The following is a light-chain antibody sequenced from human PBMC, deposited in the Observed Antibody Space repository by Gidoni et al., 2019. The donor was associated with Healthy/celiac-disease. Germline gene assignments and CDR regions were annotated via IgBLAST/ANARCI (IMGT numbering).Light chain of an antibody. V-gene: IGKV3-15*01. CDR2: GAS. J-gene: IGKJ1*01. CDR1: QSVSSN. Sequence: EIVLTQSPATLSVSPGERATLSCRASQSVSSNLAWYQQKPGQAPRLLIYGASTRATGIPARFSSSGSGTEFTLTISSLQSEDFAVYYCQQYNNWPGTFXQXTKVEIK. CDR3: QQYNNWPGT.